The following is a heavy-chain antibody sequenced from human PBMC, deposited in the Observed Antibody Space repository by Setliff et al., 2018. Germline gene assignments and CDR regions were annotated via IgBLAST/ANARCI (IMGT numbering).Heavy chain of an antibody. D-gene: IGHD4-17*01. CDR2: INQGGSDQ. CDR1: GFTFSSLW. J-gene: IGHJ5*01. CDR3: AKDPNGDYVGAFDS. V-gene: IGHV3-7*01. Sequence: GGSLRLSCSASGFTFSSLWMAWVRQAPGKGLEWVANINQGGSDQFYVESVKGRFTISRDNAKNSLYLQMNSLGVEDTAVYYCAKDPNGDYVGAFDSWGHGTLVTVSS.